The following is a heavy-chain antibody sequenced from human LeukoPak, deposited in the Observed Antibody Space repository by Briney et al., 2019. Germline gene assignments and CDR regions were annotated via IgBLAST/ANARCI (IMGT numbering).Heavy chain of an antibody. CDR1: GFTFSSYSMN. CDR2: IYYSGST. Sequence: SGGSLRLSCAASGFTFSSYSMNWVRQAPGKGLEWIGSIYYSGSTYYNPSLKSRVFISVDTSKNQFSLKLSSVTAADTAVYYCASHGSGRYYSTYYYYSMDVWGQGTTVTVSS. V-gene: IGHV4-59*05. D-gene: IGHD3-10*01. CDR3: ASHGSGRYYSTYYYYSMDV. J-gene: IGHJ6*02.